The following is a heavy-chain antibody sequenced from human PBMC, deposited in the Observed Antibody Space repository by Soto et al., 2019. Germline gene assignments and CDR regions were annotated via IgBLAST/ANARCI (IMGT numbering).Heavy chain of an antibody. CDR3: ARASGITIFGVVRLAYYGMDV. D-gene: IGHD3-3*01. V-gene: IGHV3-11*04. Sequence: LRLSCAASGFTFSDYYMSWIRQAPGKGLEWVSYISSSGSTIYYADSVKGRFTISRDNAKNSLYLQMNSLRAEDTAVYYCARASGITIFGVVRLAYYGMDVWGQGTTVTVSS. CDR2: ISSSGSTI. J-gene: IGHJ6*02. CDR1: GFTFSDYY.